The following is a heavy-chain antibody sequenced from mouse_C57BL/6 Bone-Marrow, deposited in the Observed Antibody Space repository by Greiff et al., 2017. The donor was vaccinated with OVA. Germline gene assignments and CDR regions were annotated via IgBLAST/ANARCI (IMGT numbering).Heavy chain of an antibody. CDR1: GYTFTDYY. V-gene: IGHV1-26*01. CDR3: ARSHGSSLYAMDY. J-gene: IGHJ4*01. CDR2: INPNNGGT. Sequence: VQLQQSGPELVKPGASVKISCKASGYTFTDYYMNWVKQSHGKSLEWIGDINPNNGGTSYNQKFKGKATLTVDKSSSTAYMELRSLTSEDSVVYYCARSHGSSLYAMDYWGQGTSVTVSS. D-gene: IGHD1-1*01.